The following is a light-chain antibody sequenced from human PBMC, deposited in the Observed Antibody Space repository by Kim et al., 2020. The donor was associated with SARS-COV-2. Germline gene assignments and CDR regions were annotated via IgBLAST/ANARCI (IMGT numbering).Light chain of an antibody. CDR1: SSNIGSNT. CDR3: AAWDDSLNGRGV. J-gene: IGLJ3*02. V-gene: IGLV1-44*01. CDR2: SDN. Sequence: RVTISCYGSSSNIGSNTVSWYQQPPGTAPKLLIYSDNQRPSGVPDRFSGSKSGTSASLAISGLQSEDEADYYCAAWDDSLNGRGVFGGGTKLTVL.